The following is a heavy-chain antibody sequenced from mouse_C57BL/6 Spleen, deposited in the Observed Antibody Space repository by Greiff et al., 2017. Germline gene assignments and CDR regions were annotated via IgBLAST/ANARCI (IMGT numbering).Heavy chain of an antibody. CDR2: ILPGSGIT. CDR3: ARRYYGSSYYCDC. J-gene: IGHJ2*01. V-gene: IGHV1-9*01. Sequence: QVQLQQSGAELMKPGASVKLSCKATGYTFTGYWIEWVKQRPGHGLEWIGEILPGSGITNYNEKFKGKATFTADTSSNTAYMQLSSLTTEDSAIYYCARRYYGSSYYCDCWGQGATLTVSS. CDR1: GYTFTGYW. D-gene: IGHD1-1*01.